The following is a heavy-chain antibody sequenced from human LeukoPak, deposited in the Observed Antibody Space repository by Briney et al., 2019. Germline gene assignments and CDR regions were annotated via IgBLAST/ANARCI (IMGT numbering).Heavy chain of an antibody. CDR1: GGSFSGHY. CDR3: ARGSNYYDSSGYYYAPRLDY. J-gene: IGHJ4*02. D-gene: IGHD3-22*01. Sequence: SETLSLTCVVYGGSFSGHYWTWIRQPPGKGLEWIGEINHSGSTNYNPSLRSRVTISVDTSKNQFSLKLSSVTAADTAVYYCARGSNYYDSSGYYYAPRLDYWGQGTLVTVSS. V-gene: IGHV4-34*01. CDR2: INHSGST.